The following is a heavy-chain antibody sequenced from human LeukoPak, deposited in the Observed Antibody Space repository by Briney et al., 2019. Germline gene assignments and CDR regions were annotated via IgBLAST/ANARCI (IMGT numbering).Heavy chain of an antibody. CDR1: GGTFSSYA. CDR2: ISAYNGNT. CDR3: ARDRNYDILTGYYWGFDY. Sequence: GASVKVSCKASGGTFSSYAISWVRQAPGQGLEWMGWISAYNGNTNYAQKLQGRVTMTTDTSTSTAYMELRSLRSDDTAVYYCARDRNYDILTGYYWGFDYWGQGTLVTVSS. V-gene: IGHV1-18*01. D-gene: IGHD3-9*01. J-gene: IGHJ4*02.